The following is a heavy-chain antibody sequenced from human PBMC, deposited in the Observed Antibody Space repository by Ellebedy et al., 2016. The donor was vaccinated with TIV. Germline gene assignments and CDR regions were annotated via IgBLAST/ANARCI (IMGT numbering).Heavy chain of an antibody. V-gene: IGHV4-34*01. D-gene: IGHD2-15*01. CDR2: INHGGCK. J-gene: IGHJ4*02. CDR1: GGSLSGYS. Sequence: MPSETLSLTCAASGGSLSGYSLTWLRQSPGKGLEWMGEINHGGCKFYKSSLNSRVTISIDTSNKQFSLRLNSVPAADTAVYSCARGTLGYCSGGNCAGAFDFWGQGTLVTVSS. CDR3: ARGTLGYCSGGNCAGAFDF.